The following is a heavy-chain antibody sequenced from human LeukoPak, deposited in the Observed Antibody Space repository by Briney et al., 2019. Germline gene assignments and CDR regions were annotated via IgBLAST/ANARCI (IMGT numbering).Heavy chain of an antibody. CDR3: AKVASGSYYNWPFDY. CDR1: GFTFSSYW. J-gene: IGHJ4*02. Sequence: PGGSLRLSCAASGFTFSSYWMHWVRQAPGKGLVWVSRINSDGSSTSYADSVKGRFTISRDNAKNTLYLQMNSLRAEDTAVYYCAKVASGSYYNWPFDYWGQGTLVTVSS. CDR2: INSDGSST. D-gene: IGHD1-26*01. V-gene: IGHV3-74*01.